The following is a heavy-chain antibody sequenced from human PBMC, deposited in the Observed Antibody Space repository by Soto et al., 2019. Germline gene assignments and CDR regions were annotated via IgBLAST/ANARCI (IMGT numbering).Heavy chain of an antibody. CDR2: FDPEDGET. CDR1: GYTLTELS. Sequence: GASVKVSCKVSGYTLTELSMHWVRQAPGKGLEWMGGFDPEDGETIYAQKFQGRVTMTEDTSTDTAYMELSSLRSEDTAVYYCARVGWCSGGSWYGGYGMEVWGQGTTVTASS. V-gene: IGHV1-24*01. J-gene: IGHJ6*01. CDR3: ARVGWCSGGSWYGGYGMEV. D-gene: IGHD2-15*01.